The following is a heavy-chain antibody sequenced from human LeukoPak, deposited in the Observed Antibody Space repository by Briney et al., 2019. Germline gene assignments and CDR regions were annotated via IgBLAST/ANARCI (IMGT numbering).Heavy chain of an antibody. CDR2: INAGNGNT. J-gene: IGHJ5*02. CDR3: ARDWGYCSSTSCYSGVWFDP. D-gene: IGHD2-2*02. Sequence: ASVKVSCKASGYTFTSYAMHWVRQAPGQRLEWMGWINAGNGNTKYSQKFQGRVTITRGTSASTAYMELSSLRSEDTAVYYCARDWGYCSSTSCYSGVWFDPWGQGTLVTVSS. CDR1: GYTFTSYA. V-gene: IGHV1-3*01.